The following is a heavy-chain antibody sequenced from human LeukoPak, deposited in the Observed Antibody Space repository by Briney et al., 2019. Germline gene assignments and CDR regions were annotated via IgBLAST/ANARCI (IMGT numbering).Heavy chain of an antibody. J-gene: IGHJ4*02. CDR3: ARSGSGWFDC. CDR1: GFTVSSNF. Sequence: PGGSLRLSCAASGFTVSSNFMSWVRQAPEKGLEWVSVMYSDGSTYYADSVKGRFTISRDNSKNTVYLQMNSLRVEDTAIYYCARSGSGWFDCGGQRTLVTVSS. V-gene: IGHV3-53*01. CDR2: MYSDGST. D-gene: IGHD6-19*01.